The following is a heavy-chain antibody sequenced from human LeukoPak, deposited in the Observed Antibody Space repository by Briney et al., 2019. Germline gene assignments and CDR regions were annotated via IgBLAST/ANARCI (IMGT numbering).Heavy chain of an antibody. J-gene: IGHJ4*02. CDR3: ARGRDIVLMVYAIADY. CDR2: IYHSGST. D-gene: IGHD2-8*01. V-gene: IGHV4-4*02. Sequence: PSGTLSLTCAVSGGSISISNSNWWSWVRQPPGKGLEWIGEIYHSGSTNYNPSLKSRVTISVDKSKNQFSLKLSSVTAADTAVYYCARGRDIVLMVYAIADYWGQGTLVTVSS. CDR1: GGSISISNSNW.